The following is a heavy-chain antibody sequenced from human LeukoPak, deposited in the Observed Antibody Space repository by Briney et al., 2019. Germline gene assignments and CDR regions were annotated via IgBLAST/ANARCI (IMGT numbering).Heavy chain of an antibody. CDR1: GGTFSSYA. CDR2: IIPILGIA. V-gene: IGHV1-69*04. D-gene: IGHD3-3*01. CDR3: ARGEVEYYFDY. Sequence: ASVKVSCKASGGTFSSYAISWVRQAPGQGLEWMGRIIPILGIANYAQKFQGRVTMTRDTSTSTVYMELSSLRSEDTAVYYCARGEVEYYFDYWGQGTLVTVSS. J-gene: IGHJ4*02.